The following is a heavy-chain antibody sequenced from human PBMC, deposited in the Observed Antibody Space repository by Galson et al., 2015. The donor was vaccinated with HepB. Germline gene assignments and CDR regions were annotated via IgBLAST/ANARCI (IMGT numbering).Heavy chain of an antibody. J-gene: IGHJ5*02. V-gene: IGHV4-59*11. CDR3: ARMITLLRGIVIRGYFDP. D-gene: IGHD3-10*01. CDR1: GGSITDPY. Sequence: SETLSLTCTVSGGSITDPYWSWIRQPPGKGLEWIGYVHYSGNTNYNPSLKSRVTISLDTSKSQFSLKLSSVTAADTAVYYCARMITLLRGIVIRGYFDPWGQGTLVTVSS. CDR2: VHYSGNT.